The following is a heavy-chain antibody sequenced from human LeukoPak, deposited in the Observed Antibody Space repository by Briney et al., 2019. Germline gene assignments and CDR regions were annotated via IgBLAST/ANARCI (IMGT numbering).Heavy chain of an antibody. CDR2: IYYSGST. J-gene: IGHJ5*02. Sequence: SETLSLTCTVSGGSISSGGYYWSWIRQHPGKGLEWIGYIYYSGSTYYNPSLKSRVTISVDTSKNQFSLKLSSVTAADTAVYYCARDPVGYCSSTSCYTGWFDPWGQGTLVTVSS. CDR1: GGSISSGGYY. D-gene: IGHD2-2*02. CDR3: ARDPVGYCSSTSCYTGWFDP. V-gene: IGHV4-31*03.